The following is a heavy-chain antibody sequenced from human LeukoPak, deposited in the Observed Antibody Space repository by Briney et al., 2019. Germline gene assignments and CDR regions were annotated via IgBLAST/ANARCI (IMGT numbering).Heavy chain of an antibody. Sequence: SETLSLTCTVSGGSISSFYWSWIRQPPGKGLEWIGYIIDSGSTNYYPSLQSRVTISADTSKKQFSLKLRSVTAADTAVYYCATSHPTCSGTSCYYFDCWGQGTLVTVS. CDR3: ATSHPTCSGTSCYYFDC. CDR2: IIDSGST. V-gene: IGHV4-59*01. J-gene: IGHJ4*02. CDR1: GGSISSFY. D-gene: IGHD2-2*01.